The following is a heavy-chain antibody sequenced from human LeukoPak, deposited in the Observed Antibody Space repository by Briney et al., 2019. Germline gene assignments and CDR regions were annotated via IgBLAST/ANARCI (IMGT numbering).Heavy chain of an antibody. CDR2: ISSNGGST. D-gene: IGHD2-2*01. CDR1: GFTFSSYA. V-gene: IGHV3-64*01. J-gene: IGHJ4*02. CDR3: ARGGIVVVPAAPDY. Sequence: GSLRLSCAASGFTFSSYAMHWVRQAPGKGLEYVSAISSNGGSTYYANSVKGRFTISRDNSKNTLYLQMGSLRAEDMAVYYCARGGIVVVPAAPDYWGQGTLVTVSS.